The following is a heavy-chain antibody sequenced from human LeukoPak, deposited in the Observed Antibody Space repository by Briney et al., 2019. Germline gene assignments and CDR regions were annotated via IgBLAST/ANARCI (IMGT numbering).Heavy chain of an antibody. D-gene: IGHD2-15*01. V-gene: IGHV3-74*01. Sequence: PGGSLRLSSADSGFTFSRYWMHWVRQTPGKGLVWVSCISADGSVTRYADSVKGRFTISRDNTKSTLYLQMHSLRAEDTADYYCATAGGDGSRMGFDPWGQGTLVTVSS. J-gene: IGHJ5*02. CDR2: ISADGSVT. CDR3: ATAGGDGSRMGFDP. CDR1: GFTFSRYW.